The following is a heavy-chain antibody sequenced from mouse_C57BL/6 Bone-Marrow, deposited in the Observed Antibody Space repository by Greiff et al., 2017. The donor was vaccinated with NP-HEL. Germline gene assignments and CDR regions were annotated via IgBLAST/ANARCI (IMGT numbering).Heavy chain of an antibody. D-gene: IGHD2-3*01. CDR2: IHPNSGST. V-gene: IGHV1-64*01. CDR1: GYTFTSYW. CDR3: ARGWLLRYFDY. Sequence: VQLQQPGAELVKPGASVKLSCKASGYTFTSYWMHWVKQRPGQGLEWIGMIHPNSGSTNYNEKFKGKATLTVDKSSSTAYMQLSSRTSEDSAVYYCARGWLLRYFDYGGQGTTPTVSA. J-gene: IGHJ2*01.